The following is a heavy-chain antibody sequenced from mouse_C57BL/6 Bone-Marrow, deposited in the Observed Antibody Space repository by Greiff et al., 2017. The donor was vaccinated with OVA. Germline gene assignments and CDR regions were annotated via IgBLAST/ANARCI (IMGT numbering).Heavy chain of an antibody. V-gene: IGHV1-26*01. Sequence: VQLQQSGPELVKPGASVKISCKASGYTFTDYYMNWVKQSHGKSLEWIGDINPNNGGTSYNQKFTGKATLTVDKSSSTAYMELRSLTSEDSAVYYCARGFTTVAGFDVWGTGTTVTVSS. CDR1: GYTFTDYY. CDR2: INPNNGGT. CDR3: ARGFTTVAGFDV. J-gene: IGHJ1*03. D-gene: IGHD1-1*01.